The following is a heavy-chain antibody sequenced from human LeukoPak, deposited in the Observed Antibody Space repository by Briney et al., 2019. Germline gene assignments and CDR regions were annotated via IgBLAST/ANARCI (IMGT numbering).Heavy chain of an antibody. D-gene: IGHD5-18*01. V-gene: IGHV4-31*03. CDR1: GGFISGSGHY. CDR2: IHPGGTI. Sequence: NPSETLSLTCSVSGGFISGSGHYWTWTRQPPGGGLEWLGFIHPGGTIYYKPSLSSRLTISADTSKNQMSLKLSSVTAADTAVYYCSTGGDTAKGGDSWGQGTMVTVSS. J-gene: IGHJ4*02. CDR3: STGGDTAKGGDS.